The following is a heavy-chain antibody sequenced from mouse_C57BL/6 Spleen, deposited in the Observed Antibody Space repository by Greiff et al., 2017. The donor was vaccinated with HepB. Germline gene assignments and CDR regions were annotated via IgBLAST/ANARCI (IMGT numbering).Heavy chain of an antibody. CDR3: ARDYYGSSNWYFDV. V-gene: IGHV1-42*01. CDR1: GYSFTGYY. CDR2: INPSTGGT. D-gene: IGHD1-1*01. Sequence: EVQVVESGPELVKPGASVKISCKASGYSFTGYYMNWVKQSPEKSLEWIGEINPSTGGTTYNQKFKAKATLTVDKSSSTAYMQLKSLTSEDSAVYYCARDYYGSSNWYFDVWGTGTTVTVSS. J-gene: IGHJ1*03.